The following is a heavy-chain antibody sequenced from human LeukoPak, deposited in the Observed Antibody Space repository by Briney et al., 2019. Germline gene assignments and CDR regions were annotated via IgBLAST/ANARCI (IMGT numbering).Heavy chain of an antibody. D-gene: IGHD3-9*01. CDR2: ISYDGSNK. CDR1: GFTFSSYA. V-gene: IGHV3-30*15. Sequence: GRSLRLSCAASGFTFSSYAMHWVRQAPGKGLEWVAVISYDGSNKYYADSVKGRFTISRDNSKNTLYLQMSSLRAEDTAVYYCARAVLSYYDILTGYPDYWGQGTLVTVSS. CDR3: ARAVLSYYDILTGYPDY. J-gene: IGHJ4*02.